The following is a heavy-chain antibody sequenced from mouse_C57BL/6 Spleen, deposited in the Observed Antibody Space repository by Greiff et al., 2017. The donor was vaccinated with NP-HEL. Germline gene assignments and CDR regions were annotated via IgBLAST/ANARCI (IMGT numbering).Heavy chain of an antibody. CDR1: GFTFSDYG. J-gene: IGHJ1*03. CDR2: ISSGSSTI. V-gene: IGHV5-17*01. D-gene: IGHD2-3*01. Sequence: EVKLMESGGGLVKPGGSLKLSCAASGFTFSDYGMHWVRQAPEKGLEWVAYISSGSSTIYYADTVKGRFTISRDNAKNTLFLQMTSLRSEDTAMYYCAMGEKIDGYPLYFDVWGTGTTVTVSS. CDR3: AMGEKIDGYPLYFDV.